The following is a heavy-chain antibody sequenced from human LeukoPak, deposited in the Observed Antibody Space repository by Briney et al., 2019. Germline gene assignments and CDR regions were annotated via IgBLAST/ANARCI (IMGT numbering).Heavy chain of an antibody. Sequence: GGSLRLSCSASGFTFSSYAMHWVRQPPGKGLEYVSGISGIGGSTYSADSLKGRFTISRDNSKNTLYLQMSSLRAEDTAVYYCVKDPHYYGSGGYPTLGYWVQRTLVTVSS. J-gene: IGHJ4*02. D-gene: IGHD3-10*01. CDR3: VKDPHYYGSGGYPTLGY. CDR1: GFTFSSYA. CDR2: ISGIGGST. V-gene: IGHV3-64D*06.